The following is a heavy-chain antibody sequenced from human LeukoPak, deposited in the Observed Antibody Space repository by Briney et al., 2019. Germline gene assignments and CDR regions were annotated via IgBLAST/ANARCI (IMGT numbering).Heavy chain of an antibody. V-gene: IGHV4-34*01. CDR1: GGSFSGYY. CDR2: INHSGST. D-gene: IGHD3-10*01. Sequence: SETLSLTCAVYGGSFSGYYWSWIRQPPGKGLKWIGEINHSGSTNYNPSLKSRGTISVDTSKNQFSLKLSSVTAADTAVYYCARGRYGSGSYYDDYWGQGTLVTVSS. CDR3: ARGRYGSGSYYDDY. J-gene: IGHJ4*02.